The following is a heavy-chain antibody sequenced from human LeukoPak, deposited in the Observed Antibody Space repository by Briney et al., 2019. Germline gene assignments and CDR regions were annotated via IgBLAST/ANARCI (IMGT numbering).Heavy chain of an antibody. D-gene: IGHD3-22*01. CDR2: INHSGST. J-gene: IGHJ4*02. CDR1: GGSFSGYY. Sequence: SETLSLTCAVYGGSFSGYYWSWLRQPPGKRLEWIGEINHSGSTNYNPSLKSRVTISVDTSKNQFSLKLSSVTAADTAVYYCARGGVDSSGRDTEVWGQGTLVTVSS. CDR3: ARGGVDSSGRDTEV. V-gene: IGHV4-34*01.